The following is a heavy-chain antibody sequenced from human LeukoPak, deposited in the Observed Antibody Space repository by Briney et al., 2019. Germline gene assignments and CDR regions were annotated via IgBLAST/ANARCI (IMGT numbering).Heavy chain of an antibody. V-gene: IGHV4-39*01. J-gene: IGHJ4*02. D-gene: IGHD2-2*01. Sequence: SETLSLTCTVSGDSISNDNYYWGWIRQPPGKGLEWIGSIYYSGSAYYNLSLNTRVTISVDTSKNQFSLKVRSVTAADTAVYYCAGQGRYQLLFDVDSWGQGTLVTVSS. CDR1: GDSISNDNYY. CDR3: AGQGRYQLLFDVDS. CDR2: IYYSGSA.